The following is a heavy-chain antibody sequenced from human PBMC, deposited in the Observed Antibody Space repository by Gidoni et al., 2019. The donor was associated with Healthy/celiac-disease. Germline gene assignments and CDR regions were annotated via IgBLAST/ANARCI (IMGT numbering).Heavy chain of an antibody. CDR2: IDPSDSYT. CDR3: ARLAVSGWYFDL. J-gene: IGHJ2*01. D-gene: IGHD1-20*01. Sequence: EVQLVQSGAEVKKPGESLRISCQGSGYNFTSYWISWVRQMPGKGLEWMGMIDPSDSYTIYSPSFQGHVTIAADKSISTAYLQWSSLKASDTAMYYCARLAVSGWYFDLWGRGTLVTVSS. CDR1: GYNFTSYW. V-gene: IGHV5-10-1*03.